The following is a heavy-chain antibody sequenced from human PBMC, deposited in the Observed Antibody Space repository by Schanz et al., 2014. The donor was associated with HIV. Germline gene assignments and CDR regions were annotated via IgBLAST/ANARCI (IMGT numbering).Heavy chain of an antibody. D-gene: IGHD3-16*01. J-gene: IGHJ4*02. V-gene: IGHV3-33*01. Sequence: QEQLVESGGCVVQPGKSLRLSCAVSGFTFRNFGMHWVRQAPGKGLEWVAVIWYDGTKIDYADSVKGRFTVSRDNANNSLYLQMNSLRAEDTAVYYCARDYIMITFGGGGFDYWGQGTLVTVSS. CDR2: IWYDGTKI. CDR3: ARDYIMITFGGGGFDY. CDR1: GFTFRNFG.